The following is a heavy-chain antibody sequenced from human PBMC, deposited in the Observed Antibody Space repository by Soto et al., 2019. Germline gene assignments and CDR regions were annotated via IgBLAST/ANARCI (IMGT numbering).Heavy chain of an antibody. D-gene: IGHD3-3*01. CDR2: MWYDGSNM. J-gene: IGHJ6*04. Sequence: GGSLRLSCAAPGFPFSNYGMHWVRQAPGKGLEWVAVMWYDGSNMYYADSVKGRFTISRDTSKNTLYLQMNSLRAEDTAVYYCARGWSSGLDVWGKGTKVTVSS. CDR3: ARGWSSGLDV. V-gene: IGHV3-33*01. CDR1: GFPFSNYG.